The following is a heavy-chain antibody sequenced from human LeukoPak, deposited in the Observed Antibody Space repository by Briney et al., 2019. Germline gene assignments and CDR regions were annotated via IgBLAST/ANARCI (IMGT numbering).Heavy chain of an antibody. J-gene: IGHJ4*02. D-gene: IGHD3-10*01. V-gene: IGHV3-33*06. CDR3: AKDRSGISDY. CDR1: GFTFSSYG. CDR2: IWYDGSNK. Sequence: GRSLRLSCAASGFTFSSYGMHWVRQAPGKGLEWVAVIWYDGSNKYYADSVKGRFPISRDNSKNTLYMQMNSLRAEDTAVYYCAKDRSGISDYWGQGTLVTVSS.